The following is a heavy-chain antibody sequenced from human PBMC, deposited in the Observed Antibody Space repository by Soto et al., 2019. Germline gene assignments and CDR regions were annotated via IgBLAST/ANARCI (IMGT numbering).Heavy chain of an antibody. J-gene: IGHJ4*02. CDR2: IYYSGTT. CDR1: GASITNSAYY. D-gene: IGHD1-1*01. CDR3: ARGDDSKYGLDH. Sequence: QVQLQESGPGLVKPSQTLSLSCTVSGASITNSAYYWTWIRQPPGKGLEWVGVIYYSGTTYYNPSLKSRVTISVDTSKNQFSLKLRSVTAADTAVHYCARGDDSKYGLDHWGQGTLVTVSS. V-gene: IGHV4-30-4*01.